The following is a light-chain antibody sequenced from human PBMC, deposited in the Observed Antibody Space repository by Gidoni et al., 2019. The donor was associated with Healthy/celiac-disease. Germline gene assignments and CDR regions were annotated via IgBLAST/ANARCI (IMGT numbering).Light chain of an antibody. CDR1: QSVGRDF. CDR2: GAS. CDR3: QQYASSPIT. V-gene: IGKV3-20*01. Sequence: EIVLTQSPGTLSLSPGERATLSCRASQSVGRDFLAWFQQKPGQAPRLLIRGASSRATGIPDRFSGSGSVTDFSLTISRVDPEDFAVYYCQQYASSPITFGGGTKV. J-gene: IGKJ4*01.